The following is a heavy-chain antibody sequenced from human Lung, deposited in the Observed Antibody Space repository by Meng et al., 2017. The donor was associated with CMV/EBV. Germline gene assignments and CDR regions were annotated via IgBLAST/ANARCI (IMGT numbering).Heavy chain of an antibody. CDR1: GYTFTSYA. Sequence: VPPVQSGSELKQPGASGKVSCRPSGYTFTSYAINWVRQAPGQGPDWMGWIDPNTGNPTYDQGFTGRFVFSLDTSVSTAYLQINSLRADDTAVYYCARDSPLDGYSLLDYWGQGTLVTVSS. D-gene: IGHD5-24*01. CDR2: IDPNTGNP. CDR3: ARDSPLDGYSLLDY. V-gene: IGHV7-4-1*02. J-gene: IGHJ4*02.